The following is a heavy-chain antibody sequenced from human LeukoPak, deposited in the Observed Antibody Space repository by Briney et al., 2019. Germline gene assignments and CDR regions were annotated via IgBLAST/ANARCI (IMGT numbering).Heavy chain of an antibody. CDR2: MSYDGSNK. D-gene: IGHD6-19*01. J-gene: IGHJ4*02. CDR3: ATHSSGYY. Sequence: GGSLRLSCAASGFTFSSYGMHWVRQAPGKGLEWVAVMSYDGSNKYYADSVKGRFTISRDNSKNTLYLQMNSLRAEDTAVYYCATHSSGYYWGQGNLVTVSS. V-gene: IGHV3-30*03. CDR1: GFTFSSYG.